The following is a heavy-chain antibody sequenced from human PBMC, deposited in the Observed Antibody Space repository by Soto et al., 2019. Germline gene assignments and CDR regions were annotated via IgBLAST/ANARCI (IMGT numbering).Heavy chain of an antibody. CDR1: GGSFSGYY. V-gene: IGHV4-59*06. J-gene: IGHJ4*02. D-gene: IGHD1-26*01. CDR3: RTMGAPATRLYYCDN. CDR2: MSYSGST. Sequence: PSETLSLTCAVYGGSFSGYYLRRIRQPPGKGLEWIGFMSYSGSTSYNASPKSRVTISVDTSKNQFSLNPNFVPAADTPVSYCRTMGAPATRLYYCDNWGQGTLVTVSS.